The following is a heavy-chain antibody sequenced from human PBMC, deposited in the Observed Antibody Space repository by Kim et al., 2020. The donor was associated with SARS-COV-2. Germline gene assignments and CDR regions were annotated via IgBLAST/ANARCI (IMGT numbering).Heavy chain of an antibody. Sequence: GGSLRLSCATSGFTFVNFAMAWVRQAPGKGPEWVSGVSVGGDPYYAESVKGRFTISRDRAKSMIYLQMSSLRVEDTAVYYCAKLGDDMRLIVDRWGQGTL. J-gene: IGHJ5*02. D-gene: IGHD2-21*01. CDR3: AKLGDDMRLIVDR. CDR1: GFTFVNFA. V-gene: IGHV3-23*01. CDR2: VSVGGDP.